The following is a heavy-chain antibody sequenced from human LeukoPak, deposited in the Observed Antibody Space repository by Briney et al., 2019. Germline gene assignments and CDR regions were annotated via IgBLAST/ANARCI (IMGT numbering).Heavy chain of an antibody. CDR2: ISSSGSTI. D-gene: IGHD3-10*01. J-gene: IGHJ3*02. CDR3: ARKAKRSKGAFDI. Sequence: GGSLRLSCVASEFTFSDYYMSWIRQAPGKGLEWVSYISSSGSTIYYADSVKGRFTISRDNAKNSLYLQMNSLRAEDTAVYYCARKAKRSKGAFDIWGQGTMVTVSS. V-gene: IGHV3-11*04. CDR1: EFTFSDYY.